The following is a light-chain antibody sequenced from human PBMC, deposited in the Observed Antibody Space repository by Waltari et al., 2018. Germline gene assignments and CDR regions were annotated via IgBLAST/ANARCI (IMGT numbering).Light chain of an antibody. CDR3: QHYVRLPAT. J-gene: IGKJ1*01. CDR1: RSVRRS. CDR2: GAS. Sequence: IVLTQSPGTMSFSPGERATLSCRARRSVRRSLAWDQQKPGQAPKLLIYGASARATGIPDRFSGSGSGTDFSLTISSLEPEDVAIYFCQHYVRLPATFGQGTKVEIK. V-gene: IGKV3-20*01.